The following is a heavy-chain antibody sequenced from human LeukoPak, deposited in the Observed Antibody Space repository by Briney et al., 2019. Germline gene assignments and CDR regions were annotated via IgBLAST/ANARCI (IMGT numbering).Heavy chain of an antibody. V-gene: IGHV3-9*01. CDR1: GFTFDDYA. CDR2: ISWNSGSI. D-gene: IGHD1-26*01. Sequence: PGRSLRLSCAASGFTFDDYAMHWVRQAPGKGLEWVSGISWNSGSIGYADSVKGRFTISRDNAKNSLYLQMNSLRAEDTALYYCAKPSGSYWVGAFDIWGQGTMVTVSS. J-gene: IGHJ3*02. CDR3: AKPSGSYWVGAFDI.